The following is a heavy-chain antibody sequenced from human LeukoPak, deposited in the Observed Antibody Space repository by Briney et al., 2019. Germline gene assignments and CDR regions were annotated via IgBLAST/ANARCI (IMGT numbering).Heavy chain of an antibody. CDR2: ISGSGGST. CDR1: GFTFSSYA. Sequence: GGSLGLSCAASGFTFSSYAMSRVRQAPGRGLEWVSAISGSGGSTYYANSVKGRFTISRDNSKNTLYLQMNSLRAEDTAVYYCAKDHSSGIPYYFDYWGQGTLVTVSS. CDR3: AKDHSSGIPYYFDY. V-gene: IGHV3-23*01. D-gene: IGHD6-19*01. J-gene: IGHJ4*02.